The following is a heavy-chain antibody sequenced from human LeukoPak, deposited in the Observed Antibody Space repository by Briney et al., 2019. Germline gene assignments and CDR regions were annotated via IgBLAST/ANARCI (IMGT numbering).Heavy chain of an antibody. CDR2: IYYSGST. D-gene: IGHD2-2*01. J-gene: IGHJ6*03. V-gene: IGHV4-39*01. CDR1: GGSVSSSTYH. CDR3: ARGYCSSTSCSGVGYMDV. Sequence: PSETLSLTCTVSGGSVSSSTYHWGWIRQPPGKGLEWIASIYYSGSTYYNPSLKSRVTISVDTPKNQFSLNLTSVTAADRAVYYCARGYCSSTSCSGVGYMDVWGKGTTVTVSS.